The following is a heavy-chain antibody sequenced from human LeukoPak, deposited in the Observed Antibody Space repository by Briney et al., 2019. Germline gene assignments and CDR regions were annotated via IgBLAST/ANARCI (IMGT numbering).Heavy chain of an antibody. Sequence: GGSLRLSCAASGFTFGNHAMHWVRQAPGMGLEWVAVISYEASNKYYADSVKGRFTISRDNSKNMLYLQMNSLRAEDTAVYYCARDYLVGCTDTICYPIDYWGQGTLVTVSS. J-gene: IGHJ4*02. CDR2: ISYEASNK. D-gene: IGHD2-8*02. V-gene: IGHV3-30*01. CDR1: GFTFGNHA. CDR3: ARDYLVGCTDTICYPIDY.